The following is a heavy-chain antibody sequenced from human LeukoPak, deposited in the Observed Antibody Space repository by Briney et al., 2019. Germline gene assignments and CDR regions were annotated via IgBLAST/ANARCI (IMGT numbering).Heavy chain of an antibody. CDR2: ISWNSGSI. CDR1: GFTFDDYA. Sequence: AGGSLRLSCAASGFTFDDYAMHWVRQAPGKGLEWVSGISWNSGSIGYADSVKGRSTISRDNAKNSLYLQMNSLRAEDTALYYCAKEDFWSGNDEDNWFDPWGQGTLVTVSS. D-gene: IGHD3-3*01. CDR3: AKEDFWSGNDEDNWFDP. V-gene: IGHV3-9*01. J-gene: IGHJ5*02.